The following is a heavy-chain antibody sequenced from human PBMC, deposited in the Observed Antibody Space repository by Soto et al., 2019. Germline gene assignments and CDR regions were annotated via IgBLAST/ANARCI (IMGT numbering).Heavy chain of an antibody. CDR1: GFTFDDYT. CDR3: AKDTRVTGGIDY. J-gene: IGHJ4*02. CDR2: ISWDGGST. D-gene: IGHD2-21*02. Sequence: GGSLRLSCAASGFTFDDYTMHWVRQAPGKGLEWVSLISWDGGSTYYADSVKGRFTISRDNSKNSLYLQMNSLRTEDTALYYCAKDTRVTGGIDYWGQGTLVTVSS. V-gene: IGHV3-43*01.